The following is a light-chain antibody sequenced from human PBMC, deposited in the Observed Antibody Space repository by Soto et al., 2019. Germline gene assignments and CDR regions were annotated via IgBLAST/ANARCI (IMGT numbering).Light chain of an antibody. J-gene: IGKJ1*01. V-gene: IGKV3-15*01. Sequence: EVVMRQSPATLSVSAGERANLSCRASQRVGSNLAWYQQRPGQAPRLLIYGASTRATGIPARFSGSGSGTEFTLTISSLQSEDFVVYYCQQYNKWPPGTFGQGTKVDVK. CDR2: GAS. CDR3: QQYNKWPPGT. CDR1: QRVGSN.